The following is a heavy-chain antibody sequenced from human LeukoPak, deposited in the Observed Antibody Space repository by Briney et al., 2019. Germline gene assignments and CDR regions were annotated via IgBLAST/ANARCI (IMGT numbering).Heavy chain of an antibody. CDR2: IYYRGST. CDR3: ARVGDGYNYFPYYYMDF. Sequence: SETLSLTCIVSGGSISSYYWSWIRQPPGKGLEWIGNIYYRGSTNYNPSLNSRVIMSVDTTNNQFSLRLNSVTAADTAIYYCARVGDGYNYFPYYYMDFWGKGTTVIVSS. V-gene: IGHV4-59*01. CDR1: GGSISSYY. J-gene: IGHJ6*03. D-gene: IGHD5-24*01.